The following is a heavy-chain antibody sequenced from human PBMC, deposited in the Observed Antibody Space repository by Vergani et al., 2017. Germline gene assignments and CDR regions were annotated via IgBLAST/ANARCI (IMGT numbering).Heavy chain of an antibody. Sequence: QLQLQESGPGLVKPSETLSLTCTVSGGSISSYYWSWIRQPPGKGLEWIGYIYYSGSTNYNPSLKSRVTISVDTSKNQFSLKLSSVTAADTAVYYCARALLGYCSSTSCHAEGGLAYWGQGTLVTVSS. CDR1: GGSISSYY. CDR2: IYYSGST. D-gene: IGHD2-2*01. J-gene: IGHJ4*02. V-gene: IGHV4-59*01. CDR3: ARALLGYCSSTSCHAEGGLAY.